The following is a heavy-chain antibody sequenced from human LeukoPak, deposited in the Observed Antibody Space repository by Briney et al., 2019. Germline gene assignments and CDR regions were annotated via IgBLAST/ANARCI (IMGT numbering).Heavy chain of an antibody. CDR3: ARLTGGVGATSRHYYYYYMDV. CDR2: INPNSGGT. V-gene: IGHV1-2*02. CDR1: GYTFTGYY. J-gene: IGHJ6*03. Sequence: AASVKVSCKASGYTFTGYYMHWVRQAPGQGLEWMGWINPNSGGTNYAQKFQGRVTMTRDTSISTAYMELSRLRSDDTAVYYCARLTGGVGATSRHYYYYYMDVWGKGTTVTVS. D-gene: IGHD1-26*01.